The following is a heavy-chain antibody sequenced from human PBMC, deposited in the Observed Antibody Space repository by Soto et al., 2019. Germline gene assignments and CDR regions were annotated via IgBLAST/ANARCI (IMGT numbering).Heavy chain of an antibody. CDR1: GYTFTGYY. V-gene: IGHV1-2*02. CDR2: INPNSGGT. J-gene: IGHJ5*02. D-gene: IGHD3-22*01. Sequence: ASLKVSCKASGYTFTGYYMHWVRQAPGQGLEWMGWINPNSGGTNYAQKFQGRVTMTRDTSISTAYMELSRLRSDDTAVYYCARWLTRHGNDNWFDPWGQGTLVTVSS. CDR3: ARWLTRHGNDNWFDP.